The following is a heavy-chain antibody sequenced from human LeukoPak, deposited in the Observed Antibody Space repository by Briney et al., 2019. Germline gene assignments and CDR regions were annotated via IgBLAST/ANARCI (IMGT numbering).Heavy chain of an antibody. V-gene: IGHV4-61*05. D-gene: IGHD6-6*01. CDR3: ARSRSDSSSFDY. CDR2: IYYSGST. J-gene: IGHJ4*02. Sequence: KPSETLSLTCTVSGVSISSSNSYWGWIRQPPGKGLEWIGYIYYSGSTNYNPSLKSRVTISVDTSKNQFSLKLSSVTAADTAVYYCARSRSDSSSFDYWGQGTLVTVSS. CDR1: GVSISSSNSY.